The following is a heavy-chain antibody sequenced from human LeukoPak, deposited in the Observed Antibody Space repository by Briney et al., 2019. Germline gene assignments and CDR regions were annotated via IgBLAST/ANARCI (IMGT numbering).Heavy chain of an antibody. D-gene: IGHD3-3*01. J-gene: IGHJ4*02. Sequence: GGSLRLSCAASGFTFSSYSMNWVRQAPGKGLEWVSSISSSSSYIYYADSVKGRFTISRDNAKNSLYLQMNSLRAEDTAVYYCARVEGITIFGVVIPYFDYWGQGTLVTVYS. CDR3: ARVEGITIFGVVIPYFDY. CDR2: ISSSSSYI. V-gene: IGHV3-21*01. CDR1: GFTFSSYS.